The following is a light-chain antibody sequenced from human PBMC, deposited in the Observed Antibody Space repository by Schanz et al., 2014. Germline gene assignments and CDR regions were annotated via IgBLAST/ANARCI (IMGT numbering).Light chain of an antibody. V-gene: IGKV3-20*01. J-gene: IGKJ5*01. CDR2: GAS. Sequence: DIVLTQSPDTLSSSPGERATLSCRASQSVSSSYLAWYQQKLGQAPRLLIYGASSRATGIPDRFSGSGSGTDFTLTITRLEPEDFAVYYCQQYGSSASFGQGTRLEIK. CDR1: QSVSSSY. CDR3: QQYGSSAS.